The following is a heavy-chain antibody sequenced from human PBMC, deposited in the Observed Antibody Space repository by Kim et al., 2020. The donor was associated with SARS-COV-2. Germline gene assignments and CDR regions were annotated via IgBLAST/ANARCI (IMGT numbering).Heavy chain of an antibody. D-gene: IGHD3-10*01. CDR2: IYPGDSDT. CDR1: AYSFTSYW. Sequence: GESLKISCKGSAYSFTSYWIGWVRQMPGKGLEWMGIIYPGDSDTRYSPSFQGQVTISADKSISTAYLQWSSLKASDTAMYYCARGSGSGTYYNALHFDYWGQGTLVTVSS. CDR3: ARGSGSGTYYNALHFDY. J-gene: IGHJ4*02. V-gene: IGHV5-51*01.